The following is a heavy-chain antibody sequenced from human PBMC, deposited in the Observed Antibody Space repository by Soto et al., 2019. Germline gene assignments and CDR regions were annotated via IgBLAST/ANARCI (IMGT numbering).Heavy chain of an antibody. J-gene: IGHJ6*02. CDR1: GYTFTSYG. CDR3: ARGREHYGDLLYYYYGMDV. D-gene: IGHD4-17*01. CDR2: ISAYNGNT. V-gene: IGHV1-18*01. Sequence: QVQLVQSGAEVKKPGASVKVSCKASGYTFTSYGISWVRQAPGQGLEWMGWISAYNGNTNYAQKLQGRVTMTTDTXXSXAXXELRSLRSDDTAVYYCARGREHYGDLLYYYYGMDVWGQGTTVTVSS.